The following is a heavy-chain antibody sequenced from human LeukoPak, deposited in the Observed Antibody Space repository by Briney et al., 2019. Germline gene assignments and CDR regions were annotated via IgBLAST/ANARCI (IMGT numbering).Heavy chain of an antibody. CDR1: VFSLSTSGVG. D-gene: IGHD1-14*01. CDR2: IYWDDDK. V-gene: IGHV2-5*02. CDR3: AHTVGRKYYYGMDV. J-gene: IGHJ6*04. Sequence: SGPTLLKPTQTLTLTCTFSVFSLSTSGVGVGWIRQPPGKALEWLALIYWDDDKRYSPSLKSRLTITKDISKNQVVLTMTNMDPVDTATYYCAHTVGRKYYYGMDVWGKGTTVIVSS.